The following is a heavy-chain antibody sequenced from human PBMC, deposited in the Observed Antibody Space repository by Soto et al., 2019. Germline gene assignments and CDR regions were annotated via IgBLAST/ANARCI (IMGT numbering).Heavy chain of an antibody. CDR3: ARARWGYGCLDY. CDR2: INHSGST. J-gene: IGHJ4*02. CDR1: VGSFRGYD. D-gene: IGHD3-16*01. V-gene: IGHV4-34*01. Sequence: PSKTLSLTCSVYVGSFRGYDWSWIRQPPGKGLEWIGEINHSGSTNYNPSLKSRVTISVDTSKNQFSLKLSSVTAADTAVYYCARARWGYGCLDYWGQGTLVSVSS.